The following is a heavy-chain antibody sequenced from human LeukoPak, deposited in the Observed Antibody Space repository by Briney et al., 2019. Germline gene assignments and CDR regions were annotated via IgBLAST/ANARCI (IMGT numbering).Heavy chain of an antibody. D-gene: IGHD2-15*01. J-gene: IGHJ4*02. Sequence: GGSLRLSCAASGFTFSSYAMSWVRQAPGKGLERVAVIWYDGSNKYYADSVKGRFTISRDNSKNTLYLQMNSLRAEDTAVYYCARDPTTVCGSGGSCQLLDYWGQGTLVTVSS. CDR3: ARDPTTVCGSGGSCQLLDY. CDR2: IWYDGSNK. V-gene: IGHV3-33*08. CDR1: GFTFSSYA.